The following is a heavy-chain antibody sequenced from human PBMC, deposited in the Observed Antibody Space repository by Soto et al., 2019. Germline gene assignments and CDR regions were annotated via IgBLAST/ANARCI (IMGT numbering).Heavy chain of an antibody. CDR2: IYDSGST. Sequence: QLQLQESGPGLVKPSETLSLTCTVSGGSISSSSYYWGWIRQPPGKGLEWIGSIYDSGSTYYNPSLKRRVTISVDTSKNQFSLKLSSVTAADTAVYYCARVPSDSSGYDIWGQGTMVTVSS. D-gene: IGHD3-22*01. J-gene: IGHJ3*02. CDR1: GGSISSSSYY. V-gene: IGHV4-39*01. CDR3: ARVPSDSSGYDI.